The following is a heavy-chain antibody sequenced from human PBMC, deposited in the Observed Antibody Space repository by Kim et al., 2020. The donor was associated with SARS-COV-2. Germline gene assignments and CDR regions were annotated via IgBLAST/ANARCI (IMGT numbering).Heavy chain of an antibody. CDR3: ARGKTVTSDAFDI. J-gene: IGHJ3*02. D-gene: IGHD4-17*01. V-gene: IGHV4-59*13. CDR1: GGSISSYY. CDR2: IYYSGST. Sequence: SETLSLTCTVSGGSISSYYWSWIRQPPGKGLEWIGYIYYSGSTNYNPSLKSRVTISVDTSKNQFSLKLSSVTAADTAVYYCARGKTVTSDAFDIWGQGTMVTVSS.